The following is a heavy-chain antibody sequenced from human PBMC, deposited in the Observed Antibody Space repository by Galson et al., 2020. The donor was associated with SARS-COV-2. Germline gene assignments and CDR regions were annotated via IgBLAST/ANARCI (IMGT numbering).Heavy chain of an antibody. Sequence: GGSLRLSCAASGFTFSNYAMNWVRQAPGKGLEWVSTISGSGGVTYYADSVKGRFSLSRGNSKNTLYLQMNSLRVEDTAVYYCAKDAHGYFQDYGMDVWGQGTTVTVSS. CDR1: GFTFSNYA. J-gene: IGHJ6*02. CDR3: AKDAHGYFQDYGMDV. CDR2: ISGSGGVT. D-gene: IGHD5-12*01. V-gene: IGHV3-23*01.